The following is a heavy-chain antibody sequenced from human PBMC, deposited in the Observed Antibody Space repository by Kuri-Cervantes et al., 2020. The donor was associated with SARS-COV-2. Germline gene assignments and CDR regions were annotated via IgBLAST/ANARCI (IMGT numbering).Heavy chain of an antibody. Sequence: GGSLRLSCSASGFTFSNSDMNWVRQAPGKGLEWVSSISSSSSDIYYADSVKGRFTISRDNAKNSLYLQMNSLRAEDTAVYYCASRRFRITHHWGQGTLVTVSS. V-gene: IGHV3-21*01. J-gene: IGHJ5*02. CDR1: GFTFSNSD. D-gene: IGHD3-16*01. CDR3: ASRRFRITHH. CDR2: ISSSSSDI.